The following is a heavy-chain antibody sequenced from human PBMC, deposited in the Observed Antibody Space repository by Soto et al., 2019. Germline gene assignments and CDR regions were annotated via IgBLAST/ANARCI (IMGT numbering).Heavy chain of an antibody. Sequence: QVQLVESGGGVVQPGRSLRLSCATSGFTFSSYAMHWVRQAPGKGLEWVAVISYDGSNKYYADSVKGRFTISRDNSKNTLYLQMNSLRAEDTAVYYCARELGYCSGGSCYGDYYYGMDVWGQGTTVTVSS. CDR3: ARELGYCSGGSCYGDYYYGMDV. J-gene: IGHJ6*02. CDR1: GFTFSSYA. CDR2: ISYDGSNK. D-gene: IGHD2-15*01. V-gene: IGHV3-30-3*01.